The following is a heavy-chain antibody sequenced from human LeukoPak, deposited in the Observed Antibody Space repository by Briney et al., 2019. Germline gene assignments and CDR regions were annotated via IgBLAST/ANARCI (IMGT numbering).Heavy chain of an antibody. V-gene: IGHV3-21*01. Sequence: GGSLRLSCAASGFTFSSYSMNWVRQAPGKGLEWVSSISSSSSYIYYADSVKGRFTISRDNAKNSLYLQMNSLRAEDTAVYYCARDLARYCSSTSCHYLWGQGTLVTVSS. J-gene: IGHJ1*01. CDR1: GFTFSSYS. CDR3: ARDLARYCSSTSCHYL. CDR2: ISSSSSYI. D-gene: IGHD2-2*01.